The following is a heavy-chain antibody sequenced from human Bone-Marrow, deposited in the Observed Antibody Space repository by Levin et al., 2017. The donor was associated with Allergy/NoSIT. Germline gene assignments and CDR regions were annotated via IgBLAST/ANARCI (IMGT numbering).Heavy chain of an antibody. Sequence: GESLKISCAASGFTVSSNYMSWVRQAPGKGPEWVSVIYSGGSTYYADSVKGRFTVSRDNSKNTLYLQMNSLRAEDTAVYYCAKDRSTMVRGLPADWGQGTLVTVSS. CDR1: GFTVSSNY. CDR2: IYSGGST. D-gene: IGHD3-10*01. J-gene: IGHJ4*02. V-gene: IGHV3-53*05. CDR3: AKDRSTMVRGLPAD.